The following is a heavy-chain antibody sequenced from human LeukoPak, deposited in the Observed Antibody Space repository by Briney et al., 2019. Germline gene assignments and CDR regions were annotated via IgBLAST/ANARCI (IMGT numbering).Heavy chain of an antibody. CDR1: GYTLTELS. D-gene: IGHD3-22*01. CDR3: ATVYYYDSSGYHQFDY. CDR2: FDPEDGET. Sequence: ASVKVSCKVSGYTLTELSMHWVRQAPGKGLEWMGGFDPEDGETIYAQKFQGRVTMTEDTSADTAYMELSSLRSEDTAVYYRATVYYYDSSGYHQFDYWGQGTLVTVSS. V-gene: IGHV1-24*01. J-gene: IGHJ4*02.